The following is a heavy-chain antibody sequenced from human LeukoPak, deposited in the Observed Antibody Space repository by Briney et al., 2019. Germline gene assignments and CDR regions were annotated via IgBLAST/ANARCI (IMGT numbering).Heavy chain of an antibody. CDR2: IYPGDSDT. CDR3: ASSNYDILTGYYNWFDP. D-gene: IGHD3-9*01. V-gene: IGHV5-51*01. CDR1: GYSFTSYW. J-gene: IGHJ5*02. Sequence: GESLKISCKGSGYSFTSYWIGWVRQMPGKGLEWMGIIYPGDSDTRYSPSFQGQVTNSADKSISTAYLQWSSLKASDTAMYYCASSNYDILTGYYNWFDPWGQGTLATVSS.